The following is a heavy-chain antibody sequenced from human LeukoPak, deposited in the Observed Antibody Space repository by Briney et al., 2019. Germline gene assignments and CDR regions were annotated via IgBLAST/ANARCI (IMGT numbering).Heavy chain of an antibody. Sequence: SVNVSCKASGYTFTSYGISWVRQAPGQGLEWMGGIIPIFGTANYAQKFQGRVTITADESTSTAYMGLSSLRSEDTAVYYCARAVPNNYGSGSYYYGMDVWGQGTTVTVSS. V-gene: IGHV1-69*13. D-gene: IGHD3-10*01. CDR2: IIPIFGTA. CDR3: ARAVPNNYGSGSYYYGMDV. CDR1: GYTFTSYG. J-gene: IGHJ6*02.